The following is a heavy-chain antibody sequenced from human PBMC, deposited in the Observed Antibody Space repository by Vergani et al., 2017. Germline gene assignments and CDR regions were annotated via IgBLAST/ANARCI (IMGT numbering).Heavy chain of an antibody. Sequence: QVQLQESGPGLVKPSETLSLTCTVSGGSISSYYWSWIRPPAGKGLEWIGRIYTRGSTNYNPSLKSRVTMSVDTSKNQFPMKLSSVTAADTAVYSCEGDAGVVPAARWPGCYYYMDVWGKGTTVTVSS. V-gene: IGHV4-4*07. CDR2: IYTRGST. CDR1: GGSISSYY. CDR3: EGDAGVVPAARWPGCYYYMDV. J-gene: IGHJ6*03. D-gene: IGHD2-2*01.